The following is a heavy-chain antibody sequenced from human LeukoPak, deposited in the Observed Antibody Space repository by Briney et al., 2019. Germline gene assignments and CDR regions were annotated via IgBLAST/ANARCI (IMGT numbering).Heavy chain of an antibody. V-gene: IGHV1-2*02. CDR2: INPNSGGT. D-gene: IGHD3-3*01. CDR1: GYTFTGYY. J-gene: IGHJ3*02. Sequence: ASVKVSCKASGYTFTGYYMHWVRQAPGQGLEWMGWINPNSGGTNYAQKFQGRVTMTRDTSISTAYMELSRLRSDDTAVYYCARGNVLRFLEWPRGGPTSGHAFDIWGQGTMVTVSS. CDR3: ARGNVLRFLEWPRGGPTSGHAFDI.